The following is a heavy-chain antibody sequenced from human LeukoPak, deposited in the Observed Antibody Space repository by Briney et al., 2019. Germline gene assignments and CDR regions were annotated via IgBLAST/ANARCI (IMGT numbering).Heavy chain of an antibody. J-gene: IGHJ5*02. CDR1: GFTFSSYA. CDR2: ISGSGGST. Sequence: GGSLRLSCAASGFTFSSYAMSWVRQAPGKGLEWVSAISGSGGSTYYADSVKGRFTISRDNSKNTLYLQMNSLRAEDTAVYYCAKDQRSSGSRGWFDPWGQGTLVTVSS. D-gene: IGHD6-19*01. V-gene: IGHV3-23*01. CDR3: AKDQRSSGSRGWFDP.